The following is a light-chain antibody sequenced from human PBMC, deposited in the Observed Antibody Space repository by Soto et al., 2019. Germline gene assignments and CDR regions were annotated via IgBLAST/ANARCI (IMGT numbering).Light chain of an antibody. V-gene: IGKV3-20*01. CDR3: QQYDRSPPFS. Sequence: EIVLTQSASTLSLSPGERATLSCRAIQSVSSTSLAWYQQKPGQAPRLLIYGASSRATGIPDRFSGSGSGTDFTLTISRLEPEDFAVYYCQQYDRSPPFSFGPGTKVD. CDR2: GAS. CDR1: QSVSSTS. J-gene: IGKJ3*01.